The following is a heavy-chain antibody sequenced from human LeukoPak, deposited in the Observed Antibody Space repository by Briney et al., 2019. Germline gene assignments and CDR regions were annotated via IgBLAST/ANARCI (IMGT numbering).Heavy chain of an antibody. CDR3: AGLPAYYYDTSGFYFDY. CDR2: IYSGGSR. Sequence: GGSLRFSCAASGLSFSTYSMNWVRQAPGKGLEWVSVIYSGGSRYYADSVKGRFTISRDNSKNTLYLQMNSLRAEDTAVYYCAGLPAYYYDTSGFYFDYWGQGTLVTVSS. D-gene: IGHD3-22*01. J-gene: IGHJ4*02. CDR1: GLSFSTYS. V-gene: IGHV3-66*04.